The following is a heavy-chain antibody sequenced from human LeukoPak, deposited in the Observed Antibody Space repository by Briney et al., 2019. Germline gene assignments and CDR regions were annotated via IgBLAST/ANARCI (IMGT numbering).Heavy chain of an antibody. CDR2: ISSSSSTI. CDR1: GFTFSSYS. V-gene: IGHV3-48*01. D-gene: IGHD5/OR15-5a*01. CDR3: ARVWSTILPRAPAFDI. Sequence: GSLRLSCAASGFTFSSYSMNWVRQAPGKGLEWVSYISSSSSTIYYADSVKGRFTISRDNAKNSLYLQMNSLRAEDTAVYYCARVWSTILPRAPAFDIWGQGTMVTVSS. J-gene: IGHJ3*02.